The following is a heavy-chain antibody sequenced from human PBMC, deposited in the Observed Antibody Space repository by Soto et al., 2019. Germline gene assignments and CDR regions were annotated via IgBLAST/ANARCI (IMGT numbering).Heavy chain of an antibody. CDR1: GFTFSSYA. D-gene: IGHD1-26*01. CDR2: ISGSGSTT. CDR3: AKEGGSYYESDY. V-gene: IGHV3-23*01. Sequence: EVQLLESGGGLVQPGGSLRLSCAASGFTFSSYAMSWVRQAPGKGLEWVSTISGSGSTTYYADSVKGRFTISRDNSKNTLYLQMNSLRAEDTAVYYCAKEGGSYYESDYWGQGTLVTVSS. J-gene: IGHJ4*02.